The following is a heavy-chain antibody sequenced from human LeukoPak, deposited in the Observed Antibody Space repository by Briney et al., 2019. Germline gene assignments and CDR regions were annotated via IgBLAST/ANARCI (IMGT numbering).Heavy chain of an antibody. CDR2: IYYTGST. CDR3: ARHRVGTTVPFDY. Sequence: PGGSLRLSCAASGFTFSSYSMNWVRQPPGKGLEWNASIYYTGSTYYNPSLKSRVTISVDTSKNQFSLKLSSVTAADTAVYYCARHRVGTTVPFDYWGQGTLVSVSS. V-gene: IGHV4-39*01. D-gene: IGHD1-26*01. CDR1: GFTFSSYSMN. J-gene: IGHJ4*02.